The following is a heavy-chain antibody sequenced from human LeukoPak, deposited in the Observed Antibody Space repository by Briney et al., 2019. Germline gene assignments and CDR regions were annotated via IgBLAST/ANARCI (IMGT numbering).Heavy chain of an antibody. J-gene: IGHJ4*02. V-gene: IGHV4-34*01. CDR1: GGSFSGYY. CDR3: AGTYDILTGIFDS. D-gene: IGHD3-9*01. CDR2: INHSGST. Sequence: SETLSLTCAVYGGSFSGYYWSWIRQPPGKGLEWIGEINHSGSTNYNPSLKSRVTISVDTSKNQFSLKLTSVTAADTAVYYCAGTYDILTGIFDSWGQGTLVTVSS.